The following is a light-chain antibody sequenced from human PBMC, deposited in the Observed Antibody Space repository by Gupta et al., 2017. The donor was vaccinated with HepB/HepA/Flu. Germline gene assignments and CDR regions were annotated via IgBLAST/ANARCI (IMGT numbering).Light chain of an antibody. CDR1: ISNIGAGYD. CDR2: RNN. CDR3: QSYDKSLSGHNWV. Sequence: HSVLTQPPSVSGPPAQTVTISCTGNISNIGAGYDVHWYQHLPGTAPKLLIYRNNNRPAGVPDRFSGSKSATSASLAITGLQTEDQGDYHCQSYDKSLSGHNWVFGGGTKLTV. J-gene: IGLJ3*02. V-gene: IGLV1-40*01.